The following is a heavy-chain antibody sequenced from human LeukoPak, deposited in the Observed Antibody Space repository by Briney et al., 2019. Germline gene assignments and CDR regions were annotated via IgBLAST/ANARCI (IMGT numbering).Heavy chain of an antibody. CDR3: ARVGVLYSGYDYFDY. CDR2: ISSSSSYI. D-gene: IGHD5-12*01. CDR1: EFTFSSYS. V-gene: IGHV3-21*01. J-gene: IGHJ4*02. Sequence: GGSLRLSCAGSEFTFSSYSMHWVRQAPGKGLEWVSSISSSSSYIYYADSVKGRFTISRDNAKNSLYLQMNSLRAEDTAVYYCARVGVLYSGYDYFDYWGQGTLVTVSS.